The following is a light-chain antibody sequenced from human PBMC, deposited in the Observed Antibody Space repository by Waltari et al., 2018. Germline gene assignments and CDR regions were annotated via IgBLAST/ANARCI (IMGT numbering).Light chain of an antibody. V-gene: IGKV3-11*01. CDR3: QQRSLWPRT. CDR2: DVY. J-gene: IGKJ1*01. Sequence: EIVLTQSPATLSLSPGDTGTLSCRASQDISTDLAWYQHRPGQPPRLLVYDVYNRAAGLPPRFSGSGSGTDFTLTISSLEPEDLAVYFCQQRSLWPRTFGPGTKVEI. CDR1: QDISTD.